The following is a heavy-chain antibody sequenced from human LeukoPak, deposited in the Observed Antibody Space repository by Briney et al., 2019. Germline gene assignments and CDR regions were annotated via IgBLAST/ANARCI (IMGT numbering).Heavy chain of an antibody. V-gene: IGHV4-31*03. CDR3: ARGVPDYDFWSGFTWNYYFDY. CDR2: IYYSGST. D-gene: IGHD3-3*01. Sequence: PSQTLSLTCTVSGGSISSGGYYWSWIRQHPGKGLEWIGYIYYSGSTYYNPSLKSRVTISVDTSKNQFSLKLSSVTAADTAVYYCARGVPDYDFWSGFTWNYYFDYWGQGTLVTVS. CDR1: GGSISSGGYY. J-gene: IGHJ4*02.